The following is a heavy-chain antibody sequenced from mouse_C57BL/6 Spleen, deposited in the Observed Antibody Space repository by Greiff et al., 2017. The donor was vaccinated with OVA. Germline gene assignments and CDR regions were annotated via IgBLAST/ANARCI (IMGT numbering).Heavy chain of an antibody. CDR3: ARSGSYWCDY. CDR1: GYTFTSYW. J-gene: IGHJ2*01. D-gene: IGHD2-10*01. CDR2: VYPNSGGT. V-gene: IGHV1-62-3*01. Sequence: QVQLQQPGAELVKPGASVKLSCKASGYTFTSYWMHWVKQRPGRGLEWIGRVYPNSGGTKYNEKFKSKATLTVDKPSSTAYMQLSSLTSEDSAVYFCARSGSYWCDYWGQGTTLTVSS.